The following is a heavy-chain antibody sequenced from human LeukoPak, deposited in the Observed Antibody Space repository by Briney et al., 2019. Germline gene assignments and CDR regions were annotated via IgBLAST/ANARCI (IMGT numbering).Heavy chain of an antibody. CDR2: ISSSSSTI. CDR3: ARPHLGITIFDY. V-gene: IGHV3-11*01. D-gene: IGHD3-3*01. J-gene: IGHJ4*02. Sequence: GGSLRLSCATSGFTFGVYYMSWIRQAPGKGPEWLSHISSSSSTIYYADSVKGRFTISRDNAKNSLYLQMNSLRAEDTAVYYCARPHLGITIFDYWGQGTLVTVSS. CDR1: GFTFGVYY.